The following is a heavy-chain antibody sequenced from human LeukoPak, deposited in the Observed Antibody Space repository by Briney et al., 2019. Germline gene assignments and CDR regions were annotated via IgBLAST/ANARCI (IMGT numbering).Heavy chain of an antibody. CDR1: GGSISSSNYY. CDR3: AGDRAYCSSASCYPYYGLDV. Sequence: KPSQTLSLTCTVSGGSISSSNYYWSWIRQPPGKGLEWIGYIYYSGSTYYNPSLKSRVTISVDTSKNQFALNLSSVTAADTAVYYCAGDRAYCSSASCYPYYGLDVWDQGTTVTVSS. J-gene: IGHJ6*02. V-gene: IGHV4-30-4*01. CDR2: IYYSGST. D-gene: IGHD2-2*01.